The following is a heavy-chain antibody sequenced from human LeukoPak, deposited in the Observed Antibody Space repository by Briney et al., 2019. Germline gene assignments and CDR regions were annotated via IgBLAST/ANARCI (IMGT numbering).Heavy chain of an antibody. D-gene: IGHD3-16*02. CDR3: ARYVWGSYPTFEDY. V-gene: IGHV4-59*01. CDR1: GGSFSSYY. CDR2: IYYSGST. J-gene: IGHJ4*02. Sequence: SETLSLTCAVYGGSFSSYYWSWIRQPPGKGLEWIGYIYYSGSTNYNPSLKSRVTISVDTSKNQFSLKLSSVTAADTAVYYCARYVWGSYPTFEDYWGQGTLVTVPS.